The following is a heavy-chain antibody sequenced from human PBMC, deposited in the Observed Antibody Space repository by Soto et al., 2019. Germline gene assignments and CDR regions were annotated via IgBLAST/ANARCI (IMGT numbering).Heavy chain of an antibody. CDR3: ARGRLGGLLWFGELLAFDY. J-gene: IGHJ4*02. D-gene: IGHD3-10*01. Sequence: SETLSLNGAVYVGSFSGYYWSWFRQPPGKGLQWIGEINQIGSTNYNPPVKSRVTISVDTSKNQFSLKLSSVTAADTAVYYCARGRLGGLLWFGELLAFDYWGQGTLVTV. V-gene: IGHV4-34*01. CDR1: VGSFSGYY. CDR2: INQIGST.